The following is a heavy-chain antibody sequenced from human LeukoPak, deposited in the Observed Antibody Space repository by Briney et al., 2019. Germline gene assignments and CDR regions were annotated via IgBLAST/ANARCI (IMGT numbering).Heavy chain of an antibody. J-gene: IGHJ6*03. D-gene: IGHD3-22*01. CDR2: IRYDGSNK. CDR3: AKDGGGYYPSYYYYMDV. Sequence: PGGSLRLSCAASGFTFSSYGMHWVRQAPGKRLEWVAFIRYDGSNKYYADSVKGRFTISRDNSKNTLYLQMNSLRAEDTAVYYCAKDGGGYYPSYYYYMDVWGKGTTVTISS. CDR1: GFTFSSYG. V-gene: IGHV3-30*02.